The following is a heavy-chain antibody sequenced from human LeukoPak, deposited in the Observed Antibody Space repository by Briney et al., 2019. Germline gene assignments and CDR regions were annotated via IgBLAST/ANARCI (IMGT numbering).Heavy chain of an antibody. CDR3: ARGVDTAVIPYYYYYMDV. CDR2: INPDGGNT. CDR1: GYTFTNSY. V-gene: IGHV1-46*01. Sequence: ASVKVSCKASGYTFTNSYIHWVRQAPGQVLEWMGLINPDGGNTNYAQNFQGRVTLTRDTSTSTVYMELSSLRSDDTAVYYCARGVDTAVIPYYYYYMDVWGIGTTVTVSS. D-gene: IGHD5-18*01. J-gene: IGHJ6*03.